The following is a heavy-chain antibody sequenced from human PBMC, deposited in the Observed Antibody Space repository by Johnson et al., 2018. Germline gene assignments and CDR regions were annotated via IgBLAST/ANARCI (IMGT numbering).Heavy chain of an antibody. CDR2: ISYDGSNK. CDR3: ARDYYDSSGYYHGAFDI. D-gene: IGHD3-22*01. Sequence: QEQLVQSGGGVVQPGRSLRLSCAASGFTFSSYAMHWVRQAPGQGLEWVAVISYDGSNKYYADSVKGRFTISRDNSKNTLSLQMNSMRAEDTAVYSCARDYYDSSGYYHGAFDIWGQGTMVTVSS. J-gene: IGHJ3*02. CDR1: GFTFSSYA. V-gene: IGHV3-30-3*01.